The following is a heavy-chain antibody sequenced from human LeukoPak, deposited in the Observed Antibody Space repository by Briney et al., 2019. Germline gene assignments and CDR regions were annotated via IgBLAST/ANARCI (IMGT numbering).Heavy chain of an antibody. D-gene: IGHD3-3*01. Sequence: GGSLRLSCAASGFTFSSYWMSWVRQAPGKGLEWVANIKQDGSEKYYVDSVKGRFTISRDNAKNSLYLQMNSLRAEDTAVYYCAGTYYDFWSSDYFDYWGQGTLVTVSS. CDR1: GFTFSSYW. V-gene: IGHV3-7*01. CDR3: AGTYYDFWSSDYFDY. J-gene: IGHJ4*02. CDR2: IKQDGSEK.